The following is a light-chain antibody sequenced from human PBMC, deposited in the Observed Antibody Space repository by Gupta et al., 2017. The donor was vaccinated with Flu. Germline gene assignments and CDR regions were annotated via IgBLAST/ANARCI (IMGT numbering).Light chain of an antibody. V-gene: IGLV1-47*01. CDR2: MSN. J-gene: IGLJ2*01. CDR1: NSNIGINY. CDR3: ATSDASLSAVV. Sequence: RVTFSCSGGNSNIGINYVYWYQHLPAAAPNLIIYMSNQRPSGVPDRFSGSKSATSASLAISGLRAEDEAEYYCATSDASLSAVVFGGGTKLTV.